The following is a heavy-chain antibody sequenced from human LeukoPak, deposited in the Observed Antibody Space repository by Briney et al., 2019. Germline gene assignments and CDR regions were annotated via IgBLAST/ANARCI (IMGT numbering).Heavy chain of an antibody. Sequence: ASVKVSCKASGYTFTGYYMHWVRQAPGQGLEWMGWINPNSGGTNYAQKFQGRVTMTRDTSISTAYMELSRLRSDDTAVYYCERACSSTSCSSPYYYYYMDVWGKGTTVTVSS. J-gene: IGHJ6*03. D-gene: IGHD2-2*01. CDR1: GYTFTGYY. V-gene: IGHV1-2*02. CDR2: INPNSGGT. CDR3: ERACSSTSCSSPYYYYYMDV.